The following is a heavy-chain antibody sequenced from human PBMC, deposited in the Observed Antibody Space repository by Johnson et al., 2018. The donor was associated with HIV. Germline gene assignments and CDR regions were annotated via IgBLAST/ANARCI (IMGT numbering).Heavy chain of an antibody. CDR1: GFTFSSYW. CDR3: ARENQGYSYRAFDI. Sequence: MQLVESGGGLVQPGGSLRLSCAASGFTFSSYWMSWVRQTPGKGLEWVANIKQDGSEKYYVDSVKGRFTISRDNAKNSLYLQMNSLSAEDTAVYYCARENQGYSYRAFDIWGQGTMVTVSS. V-gene: IGHV3-7*01. CDR2: IKQDGSEK. D-gene: IGHD5-18*01. J-gene: IGHJ3*02.